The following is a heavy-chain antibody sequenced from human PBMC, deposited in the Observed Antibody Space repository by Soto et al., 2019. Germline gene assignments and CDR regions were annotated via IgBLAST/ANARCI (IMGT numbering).Heavy chain of an antibody. CDR1: GSTFTSYY. D-gene: IGHD2-15*01. V-gene: IGHV1-46*01. CDR2: INPGGGT. Sequence: QVQLVQSGAEVKKPGASVTVSCKASGSTFTSYYMHWVRQAPGQGLEWMGIINPGGGTSYAQKFQGRVAMTRDTSASRVYMELSSLRSEDTAVYYCARVYCSGGSCYGIDYWGQGTLFTVSS. J-gene: IGHJ4*02. CDR3: ARVYCSGGSCYGIDY.